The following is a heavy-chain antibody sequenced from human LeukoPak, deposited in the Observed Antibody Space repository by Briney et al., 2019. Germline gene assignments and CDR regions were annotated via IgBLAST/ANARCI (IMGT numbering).Heavy chain of an antibody. J-gene: IGHJ6*02. CDR1: GYTFTGYY. D-gene: IGHD6-6*01. V-gene: IGHV1-2*03. Sequence: LGASVKVSCKASGYTFTGYYMHWVRQAPGQGLEWMGWINPNSGGTNYAQKFQGRVTMTRDTSISTAYMELSRLRSDDTAVYYCARVGDYSSSFLVGYYYYGMDVWGQGTTVTVSS. CDR2: INPNSGGT. CDR3: ARVGDYSSSFLVGYYYYGMDV.